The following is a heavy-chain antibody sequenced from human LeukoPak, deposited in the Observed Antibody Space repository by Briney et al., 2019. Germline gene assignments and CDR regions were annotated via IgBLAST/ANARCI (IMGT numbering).Heavy chain of an antibody. J-gene: IGHJ3*02. Sequence: GGSLRLSCAASGFTFSSYWMNWVRQAPGKGLEWVANIKQDGSEQYYVDSVKGRFTSSRDNAKNSLYLQMNSLRAEDTAVYYCARPREKAFDIWGQGTMVTVSS. CDR1: GFTFSSYW. CDR3: ARPREKAFDI. CDR2: IKQDGSEQ. V-gene: IGHV3-7*01.